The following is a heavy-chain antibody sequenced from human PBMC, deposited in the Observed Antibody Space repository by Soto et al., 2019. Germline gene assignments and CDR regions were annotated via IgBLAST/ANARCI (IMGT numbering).Heavy chain of an antibody. Sequence: EVQLLESGGGLEQPGGSLRLSCAASGFTFGNYGMSWVRQAPGKGLEWVSGIGASGVRTYYADSVKGRFTISRDNSKNTLYLQMNSLRAEDTVVYYCAKDWLTVAGTWVEAFAIWGQGTMVTVSS. CDR3: AKDWLTVAGTWVEAFAI. D-gene: IGHD6-19*01. J-gene: IGHJ3*02. CDR1: GFTFGNYG. V-gene: IGHV3-23*01. CDR2: IGASGVRT.